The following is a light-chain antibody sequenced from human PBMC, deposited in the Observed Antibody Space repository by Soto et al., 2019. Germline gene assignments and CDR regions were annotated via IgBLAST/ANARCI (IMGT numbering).Light chain of an antibody. CDR2: DAY. Sequence: DIQMTQYPSTLSASVGDRFTITCRASQSISSWLAWYQQKPGKAPKLLIYDAYSLESGVTSRFSGSGSGTEFTLTISSLQPDDFATYYCQQYNSYSWTVGQGTKVEIK. CDR3: QQYNSYSWT. V-gene: IGKV1-5*01. J-gene: IGKJ1*01. CDR1: QSISSW.